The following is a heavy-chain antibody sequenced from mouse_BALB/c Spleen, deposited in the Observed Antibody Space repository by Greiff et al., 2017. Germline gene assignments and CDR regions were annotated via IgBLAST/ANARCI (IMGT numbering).Heavy chain of an antibody. CDR3: ARRYGNHQAWFAY. J-gene: IGHJ3*01. CDR1: GFTFSSFG. D-gene: IGHD2-1*01. CDR2: ISSGSSTI. V-gene: IGHV5-17*02. Sequence: EVKLVESGGGLVQPGGSRKLSCAASGFTFSSFGMHWVRQAPEKGLEWVAYISSGSSTIYYADTVKGRFTISRDNPKNTLFLQMTSLRSEDTAMYYCARRYGNHQAWFAYWGQGTLVTVSA.